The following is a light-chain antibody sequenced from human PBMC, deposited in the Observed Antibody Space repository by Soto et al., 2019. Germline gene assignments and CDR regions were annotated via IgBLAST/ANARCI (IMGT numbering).Light chain of an antibody. CDR1: QSIGSTY. CDR2: GAS. J-gene: IGKJ1*01. V-gene: IGKV3-20*01. CDR3: QQYSSSPRT. Sequence: EIVLTQSPGTLSLSPGERATLSCRASQSIGSTYLAWYQQRPGQAPRLLLYGASSRATGIPDRFSGSGSGTDFTLTITRLEPEDFAVYYCQQYSSSPRTFGQGTKVDIK.